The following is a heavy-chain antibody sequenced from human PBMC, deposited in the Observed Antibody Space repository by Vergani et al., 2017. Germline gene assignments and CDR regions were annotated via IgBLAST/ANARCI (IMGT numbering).Heavy chain of an antibody. V-gene: IGHV3-11*01. Sequence: VQLLESGGGLVQPGGSLRLSCAASGFTFSDYYMSWIRQAPGKGLEWVSYISSSGSTIYYADSVKGRFTISRDNAKNSLYLQMNSLRAEDTAVYYCARSRGYCSSTSCYYYYYMDVWGKGTTVTVSS. CDR3: ARSRGYCSSTSCYYYYYMDV. D-gene: IGHD2-2*01. CDR1: GFTFSDYY. J-gene: IGHJ6*03. CDR2: ISSSGSTI.